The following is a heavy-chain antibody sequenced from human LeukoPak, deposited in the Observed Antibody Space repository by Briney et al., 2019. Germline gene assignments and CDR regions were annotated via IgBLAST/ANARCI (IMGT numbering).Heavy chain of an antibody. CDR2: INHSGST. CDR1: GGSISSSSYY. CDR3: ARVGARAYDSSGYRARRGRWFDP. Sequence: SETLSLTCTVSGGSISSSSYYWGWIRQPPGKGLEWIGEINHSGSTNYNPSLKSRVTISVDTSKNQFSLKLSSVTAADTAVYYCARVGARAYDSSGYRARRGRWFDPWGQGTLVTVSS. D-gene: IGHD3-22*01. V-gene: IGHV4-39*07. J-gene: IGHJ5*02.